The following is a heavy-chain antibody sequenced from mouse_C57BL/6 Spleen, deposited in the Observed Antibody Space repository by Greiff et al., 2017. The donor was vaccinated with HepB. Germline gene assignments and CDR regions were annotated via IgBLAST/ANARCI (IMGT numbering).Heavy chain of an antibody. CDR3: ARGSYYGSDYAMDY. J-gene: IGHJ4*01. D-gene: IGHD1-1*01. CDR1: GFNIKDYY. CDR2: IDPEDGET. V-gene: IGHV14-2*01. Sequence: EVQLQQSGAELVKPGASVKLSCTASGFNIKDYYMHWVKQRTEQGLEWIGRIDPEDGETKYAPQFQGKATITADTSSNTAYLQLSSLTSEDTAVYYCARGSYYGSDYAMDYWGQGTSVTVSS.